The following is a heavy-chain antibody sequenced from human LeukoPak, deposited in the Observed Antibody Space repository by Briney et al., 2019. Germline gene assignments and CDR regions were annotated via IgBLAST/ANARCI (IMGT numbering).Heavy chain of an antibody. J-gene: IGHJ6*02. CDR2: ITGSGGIT. CDR3: AKFGLSYYHGMDV. D-gene: IGHD3-10*01. V-gene: IGHV3-23*01. CDR1: GFTFSSYA. Sequence: GGSLRLSCAASGFTFSSYAMSWVRQAPGKGLEWVSGITGSGGITYYADSVKGRFTISRDNSKNTLFLQMNSLRAEDTAVYYCAKFGLSYYHGMDVWGQGATVTVS.